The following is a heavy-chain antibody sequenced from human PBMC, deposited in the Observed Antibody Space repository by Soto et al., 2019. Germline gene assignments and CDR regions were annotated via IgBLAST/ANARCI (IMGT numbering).Heavy chain of an antibody. CDR1: GYSFTSNW. D-gene: IGHD3-16*01. J-gene: IGHJ4*02. CDR2: INPADSDI. CDR3: ARHQRDDASRKIDC. V-gene: IGHV5-51*01. Sequence: PGESLKISCQGSGYSFTSNWIGWVRQMPGKGLEWMGIINPADSDIKYSPSVQGQVTISADKSIGTAYLQWGSLKASDTAMYYCARHQRDDASRKIDCWGQGTLVTVSS.